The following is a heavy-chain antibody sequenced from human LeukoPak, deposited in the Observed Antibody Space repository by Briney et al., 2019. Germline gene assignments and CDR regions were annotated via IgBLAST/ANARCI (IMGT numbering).Heavy chain of an antibody. Sequence: GGSLRLSCAASGFTFDDYGMSWVRQAPGKGLEWVSGINWNGGSTGYADSVKGRFTISRDNAKNSLYLQMNSLRAEDTAVYYCARDMGKIFGVVTVFDYWGQGTLVTVSS. CDR1: GFTFDDYG. V-gene: IGHV3-20*04. D-gene: IGHD3-3*01. CDR3: ARDMGKIFGVVTVFDY. CDR2: INWNGGST. J-gene: IGHJ4*02.